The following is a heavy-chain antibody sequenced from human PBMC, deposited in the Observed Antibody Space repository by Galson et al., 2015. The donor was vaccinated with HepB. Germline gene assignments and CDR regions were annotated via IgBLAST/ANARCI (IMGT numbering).Heavy chain of an antibody. D-gene: IGHD1-1*01. CDR2: ISYDGSNK. CDR3: ARGGYVSTGTTFSVDY. J-gene: IGHJ4*02. V-gene: IGHV3-30*04. CDR1: GFTFSSYA. Sequence: SLRLSCAASGFTFSSYAMHWVRQAPGKGLEWVAVISYDGSNKYYADSVKGRFTISRDNSKNTLYLQMNSLRAEDTAVYYCARGGYVSTGTTFSVDYWGQGTLVTVSS.